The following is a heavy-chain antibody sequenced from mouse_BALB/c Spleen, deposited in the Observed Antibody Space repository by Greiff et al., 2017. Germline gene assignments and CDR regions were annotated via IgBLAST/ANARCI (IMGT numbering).Heavy chain of an antibody. Sequence: VQLQESGPGLVQPSQSLSITCTVSGFSLTSYGVHWVRQSPGKGLEWLGVIWSGGSTDYNSAFISRLSISKDNSKSQVFFKMNNLQANDTAVYYCASKKVYGGSPCYYAMDYWGEGTSVTVSS. V-gene: IGHV2-2*02. D-gene: IGHD1-1*01. J-gene: IGHJ4*01. CDR1: GFSLTSYG. CDR2: IWSGGST. CDR3: ASKKVYGGSPCYYAMDY.